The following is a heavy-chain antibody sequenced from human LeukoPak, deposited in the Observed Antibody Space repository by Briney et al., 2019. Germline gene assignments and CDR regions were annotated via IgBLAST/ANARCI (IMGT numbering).Heavy chain of an antibody. V-gene: IGHV3-74*01. D-gene: IGHD3-22*01. CDR3: ARDSIVVVIIDY. Sequence: PGGSLRLSCAASGFTLSSYWMHWVRQAPGKGLVWVSRIDSDGNITNYADSVKGRFTISRDNAKNSLYLQMNSLRAEDTAVYYCARDSIVVVIIDYWGQGTLVTVSS. J-gene: IGHJ4*02. CDR2: IDSDGNIT. CDR1: GFTLSSYW.